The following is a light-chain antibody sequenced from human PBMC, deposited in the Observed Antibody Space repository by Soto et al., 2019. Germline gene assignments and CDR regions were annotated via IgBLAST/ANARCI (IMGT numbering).Light chain of an antibody. Sequence: DIQMTQSPSTLSASVGDRLTITCRASQSVSTSLAWYQQKPGIAPKLLIYQASSLENGVPSRFRGSGSGTEFTLTISSLQPDVFATYYCQQYNSYRTFGQGTKVEIK. J-gene: IGKJ1*01. CDR3: QQYNSYRT. CDR1: QSVSTS. V-gene: IGKV1-5*03. CDR2: QAS.